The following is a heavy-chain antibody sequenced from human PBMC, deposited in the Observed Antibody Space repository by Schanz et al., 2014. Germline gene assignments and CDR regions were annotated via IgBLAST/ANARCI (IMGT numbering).Heavy chain of an antibody. Sequence: VQLVESGGGVVQPGRSLRLSCAASGFTFSAHAMHWVRQAPGKGLEWVALVSSDGNNDYYTDSVKGRFTISRDNSKNTVHLQMNSLRAEDTAVYYCVRDSFFAFDYWGQGTTVTVSS. CDR1: GFTFSAHA. D-gene: IGHD3-3*01. CDR2: VSSDGNND. V-gene: IGHV3-30*03. J-gene: IGHJ4*03. CDR3: VRDSFFAFDY.